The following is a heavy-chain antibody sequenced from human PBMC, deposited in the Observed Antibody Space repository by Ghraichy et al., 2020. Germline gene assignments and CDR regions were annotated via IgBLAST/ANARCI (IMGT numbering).Heavy chain of an antibody. CDR1: GFTFNTYS. CDR3: ARDIKSSSWSYYYYAMDV. D-gene: IGHD6-13*01. CDR2: ISHDGNSK. V-gene: IGHV3-30*09. Sequence: GGSLRLSCAASGFTFNTYSMHWVRQAPGKGLEWVGVISHDGNSKYYAASAKGRFAISRDNSKNTLYLQINSLRGEYTAVYYCARDIKSSSWSYYYYAMDVWGQGTTVTVSS. J-gene: IGHJ6*02.